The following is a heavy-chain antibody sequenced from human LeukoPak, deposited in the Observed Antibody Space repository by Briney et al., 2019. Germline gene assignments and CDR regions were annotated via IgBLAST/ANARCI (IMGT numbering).Heavy chain of an antibody. CDR2: IWYDGSNK. CDR1: GFTFSSYG. D-gene: IGHD5-12*01. Sequence: GGSLRLSCAASGFTFSSYGMHWVRQAPGKGLEWVAVIWYDGSNKYYADSVKGRFTISRDSSKNTLYLQMNSLRAEDTAVYYCAREELYSGYEAYYYYGMDVWGQGTTVTVSS. J-gene: IGHJ6*02. CDR3: AREELYSGYEAYYYYGMDV. V-gene: IGHV3-33*01.